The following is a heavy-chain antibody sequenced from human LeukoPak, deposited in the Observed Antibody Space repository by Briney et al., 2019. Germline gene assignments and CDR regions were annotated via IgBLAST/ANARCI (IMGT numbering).Heavy chain of an antibody. V-gene: IGHV4-34*01. Sequence: SETLSLTCAVYGGSFSGYYWSWIRQPPGKGLEWIGEINHSGSTNYNPSLKSRVTISVDTSKNQFSLKLSSVTAADTAVYYCARGPGIIWGQGTLVTVSS. CDR1: GGSFSGYY. CDR3: ARGPGII. J-gene: IGHJ4*02. D-gene: IGHD3-10*01. CDR2: INHSGST.